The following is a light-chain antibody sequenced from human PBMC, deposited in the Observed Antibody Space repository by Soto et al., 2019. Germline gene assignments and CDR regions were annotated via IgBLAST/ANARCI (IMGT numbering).Light chain of an antibody. CDR2: AAS. Sequence: DNHRTHAASGLSGDVGDRLTITCRASQGIRNDLGWYQQKPGKAPKLLIYAASSLQSGVPSRFSGSGAGTEFTLTICSLQPDDFETYYCPQYNTYARAFGQGTKVDIK. V-gene: IGKV1-17*01. CDR1: QGIRND. CDR3: PQYNTYARA. J-gene: IGKJ1*01.